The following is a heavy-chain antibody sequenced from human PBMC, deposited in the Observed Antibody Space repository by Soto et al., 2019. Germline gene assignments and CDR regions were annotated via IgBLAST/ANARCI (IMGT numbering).Heavy chain of an antibody. Sequence: GESLQISCKGSGYSFTSYWIGWVRQMPGKGLEWMGIIYPGDSDTRYSPSFQGQVTISADKSISTAYLQWSSLKASDTAMYYCARRGYCSGGSCPYYYYGMDVWGQGNTVTVCS. J-gene: IGHJ6*02. D-gene: IGHD2-15*01. CDR3: ARRGYCSGGSCPYYYYGMDV. CDR2: IYPGDSDT. V-gene: IGHV5-51*01. CDR1: GYSFTSYW.